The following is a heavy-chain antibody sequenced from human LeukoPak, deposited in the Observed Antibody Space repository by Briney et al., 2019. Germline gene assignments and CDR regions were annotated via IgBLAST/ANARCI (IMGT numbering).Heavy chain of an antibody. CDR2: IWYGGSNK. Sequence: SCKASGYTFTGYYMHWVRQAPGKGLEWVAVIWYGGSNKYYADSVKGRFTISRDNSKNTLYLQMNSLRAEDTAVYYCAREPTRGPYYYYGMDVWGQGTTVTVSS. CDR3: AREPTRGPYYYYGMDV. V-gene: IGHV3-33*01. D-gene: IGHD3-10*01. CDR1: GYTFTGYY. J-gene: IGHJ6*02.